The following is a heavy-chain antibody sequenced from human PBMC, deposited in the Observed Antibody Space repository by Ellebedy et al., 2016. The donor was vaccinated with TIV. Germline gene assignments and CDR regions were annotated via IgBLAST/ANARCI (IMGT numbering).Heavy chain of an antibody. CDR3: TDFHAA. V-gene: IGHV3-7*03. CDR1: GFTFSDYW. CDR2: INNDGSGK. Sequence: GESLKISCAASGFTFSDYWMAWVRQAPGKGLEWGASINNDGSGKYYVDSMKGRFTISRDNTKDSLFLQMNSLTAEDTALYYCTDFHAAWGQGTPVTVSS. J-gene: IGHJ5*02.